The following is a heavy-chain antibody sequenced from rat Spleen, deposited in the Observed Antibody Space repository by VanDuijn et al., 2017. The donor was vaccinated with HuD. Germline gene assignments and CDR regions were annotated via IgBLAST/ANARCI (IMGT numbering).Heavy chain of an antibody. J-gene: IGHJ2*01. D-gene: IGHD1-1*01. V-gene: IGHV5-29*01. CDR1: GFTFSDYG. Sequence: EVQLVESGGGLVQPGRSLKLSCAASGFTFSDYGMAWVRQAPTKGLEWVATIIYDDSSTYYRDSVKGRFTISRDNAKSILYLQVDSLRSEDTTIYYCARQATTVPSYFDYWGRGVMVTVSS. CDR3: ARQATTVPSYFDY. CDR2: IIYDDSST.